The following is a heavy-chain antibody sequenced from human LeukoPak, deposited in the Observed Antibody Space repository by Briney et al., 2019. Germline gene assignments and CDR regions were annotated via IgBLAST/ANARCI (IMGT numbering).Heavy chain of an antibody. CDR2: MNPNSGAT. V-gene: IGHV1-8*01. J-gene: IGHJ3*02. CDR3: ATTYYYDSSGYDAFDI. CDR1: GYTFTSYD. D-gene: IGHD3-22*01. Sequence: ASVKVSCKASGYTFTSYDINWLRQATGQGPEWMGWMNPNSGATGYAQKFQGRVTMTEDTSTDTAYMELSSPRSEDTAVYYCATTYYYDSSGYDAFDIWGQGTMVTVSS.